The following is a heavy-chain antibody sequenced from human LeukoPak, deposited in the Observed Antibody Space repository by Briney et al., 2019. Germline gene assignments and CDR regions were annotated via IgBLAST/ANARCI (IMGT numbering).Heavy chain of an antibody. CDR3: ARVRSQFGTDAFDI. J-gene: IGHJ3*02. V-gene: IGHV3-21*01. CDR2: ISSSSSYI. CDR1: GFTFSSYS. Sequence: PGGSLRLSCAASGFTFSSYSMNWVRQAPGKGLEWVSSISSSSSYIYYADSVKGRFTISRDNAKNSLYLQMNSLRAEDTAVYYCARVRSQFGTDAFDIWGRGTMVTVSS. D-gene: IGHD3-10*01.